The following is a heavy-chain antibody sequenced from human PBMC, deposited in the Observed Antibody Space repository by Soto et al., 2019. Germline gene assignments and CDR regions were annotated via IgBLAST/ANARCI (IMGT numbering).Heavy chain of an antibody. CDR1: GYTFTSYG. CDR3: ASGLRFRLNCCYP. Sequence: ASVKVSCKASGYTFTSYGISWVRQAPGQGLEWMGWISAYNGNTNYAQKLQGRVTMTTDTSTRTAYMELRSLRSDDTAVYYCASGLRFRLNCCYPWRQGTLGTVSS. V-gene: IGHV1-18*04. D-gene: IGHD3-3*01. J-gene: IGHJ5*02. CDR2: ISAYNGNT.